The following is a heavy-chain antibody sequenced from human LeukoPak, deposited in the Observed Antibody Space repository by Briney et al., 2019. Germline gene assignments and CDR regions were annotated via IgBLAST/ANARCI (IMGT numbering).Heavy chain of an antibody. CDR3: AKEGDILTGYTDY. CDR2: ISGSGGST. CDR1: GFTFSSSA. Sequence: GGSLRLSCAASGFTFSSSAMRWVRQAPGKGLEWVSAISGSGGSTYYADSVKGRFTISRDNSKNTLYLQMNSLRAEDTAVYYCAKEGDILTGYTDYWGQGTLVTVSS. J-gene: IGHJ4*02. V-gene: IGHV3-23*01. D-gene: IGHD3-9*01.